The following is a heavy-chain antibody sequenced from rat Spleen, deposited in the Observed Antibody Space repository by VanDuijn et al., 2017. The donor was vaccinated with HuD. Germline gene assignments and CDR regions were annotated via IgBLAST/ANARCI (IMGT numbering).Heavy chain of an antibody. Sequence: QVQLKESGPGLMQPSETLSLTCTVSGFSLTSNGVGWVRQPPGKGLVWMGTIWAGGSTNYNSAVQSRLSISRYTSKSQVFLKMNSLQPEDTGTYYCARHLGALDYWGQGVMVTVSS. V-gene: IGHV2-72*01. D-gene: IGHD5-1*01. CDR3: ARHLGALDY. CDR2: IWAGGST. CDR1: GFSLTSNG. J-gene: IGHJ2*01.